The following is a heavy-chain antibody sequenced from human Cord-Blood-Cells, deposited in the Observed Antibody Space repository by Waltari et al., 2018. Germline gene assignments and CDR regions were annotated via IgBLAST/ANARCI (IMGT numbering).Heavy chain of an antibody. D-gene: IGHD6-13*01. V-gene: IGHV3-53*01. CDR2: IYSGGST. CDR1: GFTVSRTY. CDR3: ASATWYAGAFDI. J-gene: IGHJ3*02. Sequence: EVQLVESGGGLIQPGGSLRLPCAASGFTVSRTYMSWVRQAPGKGLEWVSVIYSGGSTYYADSVKGRFTISRDNSKHTLYLQMNSLRAEDTAVYYCASATWYAGAFDIWGQGTMVTVSS.